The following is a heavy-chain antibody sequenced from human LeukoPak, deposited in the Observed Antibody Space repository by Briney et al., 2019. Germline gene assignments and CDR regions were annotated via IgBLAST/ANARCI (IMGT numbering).Heavy chain of an antibody. Sequence: PSETLSLACAVYGGSFSGYYWSWIRQPPGKGLEWMGEINHSGSTNYNPSLKSRVTISVDTSKNQFSLKLSSVTAADTAVYYCARGGWDSSSWYYYYYGMDVWGQGTTVTVSS. CDR3: ARGGWDSSSWYYYYYGMDV. CDR2: INHSGST. V-gene: IGHV4-34*01. CDR1: GGSFSGYY. D-gene: IGHD6-13*01. J-gene: IGHJ6*02.